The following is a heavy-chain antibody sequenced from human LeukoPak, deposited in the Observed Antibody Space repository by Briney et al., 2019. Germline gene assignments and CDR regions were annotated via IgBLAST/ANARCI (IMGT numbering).Heavy chain of an antibody. CDR3: ARAHGYSGYDYYYYYMDV. CDR2: IRGYNGKT. Sequence: ASVKVSCKASAYTFTNYGISWVRHAPGQGLEWMGWIRGYNGKTNYAQQLQGRVTMTTDTSTTTAHMELRSLRSDDTAVYYCARAHGYSGYDYYYYYMDVWGKGTTVTISS. D-gene: IGHD5-12*01. J-gene: IGHJ6*03. CDR1: AYTFTNYG. V-gene: IGHV1-18*01.